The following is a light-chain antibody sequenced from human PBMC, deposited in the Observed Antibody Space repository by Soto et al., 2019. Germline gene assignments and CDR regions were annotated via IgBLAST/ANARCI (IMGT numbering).Light chain of an antibody. V-gene: IGKV3-20*01. CDR2: GES. CDR3: QQYGSSGT. J-gene: IGKJ1*01. Sequence: EIVMTQSPATLSVSPGERATFSCRASQSVNTNLAWYQLKPGQAPRLLIYGESNRATGIPDRFSGSGSGTDFTLTISRLEPEDFAVYYCQQYGSSGTFGQGTKVDIK. CDR1: QSVNTN.